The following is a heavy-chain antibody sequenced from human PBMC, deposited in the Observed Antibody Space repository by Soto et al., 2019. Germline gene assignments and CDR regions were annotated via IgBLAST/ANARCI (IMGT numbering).Heavy chain of an antibody. CDR2: ISSSSSYI. Sequence: EVQLVESGGGLVKPGGSLRLSCAASGFTFSSYSMNWVRQAPGKGLEWVSSISSSSSYIYYADSVKGRFTISRDNAKNSLYLQMNSLRAEDTAVYYCARDNTDGYYDWAFDYWGQGTLVTVSS. CDR1: GFTFSSYS. J-gene: IGHJ4*02. D-gene: IGHD4-17*01. CDR3: ARDNTDGYYDWAFDY. V-gene: IGHV3-21*01.